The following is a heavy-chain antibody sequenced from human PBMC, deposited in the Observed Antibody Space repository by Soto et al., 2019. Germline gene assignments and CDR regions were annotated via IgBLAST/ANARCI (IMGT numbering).Heavy chain of an antibody. CDR2: IKRDGSEK. J-gene: IGHJ4*02. CDR3: ARGTGRAWDADY. CDR1: GFTFSSYA. Sequence: EVQLLESGGGLVQPGGSLRLSCAASGFTFSSYAMSWVRQAPGKGLEWVANIKRDGSEKLYVDSVKGRFTISRDNAKNTLYLQMNSLRGEDAAVYYCARGTGRAWDADYWGQGTLVTVSS. D-gene: IGHD7-27*01. V-gene: IGHV3-7*01.